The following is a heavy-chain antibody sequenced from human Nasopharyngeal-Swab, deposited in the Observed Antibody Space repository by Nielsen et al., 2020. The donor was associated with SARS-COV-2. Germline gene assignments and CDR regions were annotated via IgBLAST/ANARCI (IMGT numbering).Heavy chain of an antibody. D-gene: IGHD5-12*01. J-gene: IGHJ4*02. V-gene: IGHV3-48*04. Sequence: GESLKISCATSGFTFSPYTMTWVRQAPGKGLQWISYITSGNSVQYTDSVRGRFTISRDNAKNSLYLQMNSLTAENTAVYYRARERGGGYGDYWGQGTLVTVSS. CDR3: ARERGGGYGDY. CDR1: GFTFSPYT. CDR2: ITSGNSV.